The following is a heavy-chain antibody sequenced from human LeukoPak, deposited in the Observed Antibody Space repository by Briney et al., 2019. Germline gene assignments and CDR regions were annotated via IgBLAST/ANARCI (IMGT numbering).Heavy chain of an antibody. J-gene: IGHJ3*02. D-gene: IGHD2-21*02. CDR3: ARQGDRGAFDI. CDR1: GGSISSYY. CDR2: IYYSGST. Sequence: SETLSLTCTVSGGSISSYYWSWIRQPPGKGLEWIGYIYYSGSTNYNPSLKSRVTISVDTSKNQFSLKLSSVTAADTAVYYCARQGDRGAFDIWGQGTMVTVSS. V-gene: IGHV4-59*08.